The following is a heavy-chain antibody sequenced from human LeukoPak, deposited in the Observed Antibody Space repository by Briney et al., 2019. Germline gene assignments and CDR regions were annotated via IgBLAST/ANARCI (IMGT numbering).Heavy chain of an antibody. D-gene: IGHD1-26*01. Sequence: GASAKVSCKASGYTFTGYYMHWVRQAAPGQGLEWMGRINPNSGGTNYAQKFQGRVTMTRDTSISTAYMELSRLRSDDTAVYYCARDPLRIVEGSFPFDYWGQGTLVTVSS. CDR3: ARDPLRIVEGSFPFDY. CDR2: INPNSGGT. V-gene: IGHV1-2*06. CDR1: GYTFTGYY. J-gene: IGHJ4*02.